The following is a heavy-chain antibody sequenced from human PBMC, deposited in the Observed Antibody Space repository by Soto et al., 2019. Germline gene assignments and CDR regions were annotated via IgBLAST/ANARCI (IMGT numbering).Heavy chain of an antibody. CDR3: VKDLRLNGGWFGP. Sequence: PWGSLRLSCAASGVNFYNYAMTWVRQAPRKGLEWVSGISGDGTRTYYGDSVKGRFTISRDNSKNTVFLQMNSLRAEDTALDYCVKDLRLNGGWFGPWGQGTRVTVSS. D-gene: IGHD3-3*01. CDR1: GVNFYNYA. CDR2: ISGDGTRT. J-gene: IGHJ5*02. V-gene: IGHV3-23*01.